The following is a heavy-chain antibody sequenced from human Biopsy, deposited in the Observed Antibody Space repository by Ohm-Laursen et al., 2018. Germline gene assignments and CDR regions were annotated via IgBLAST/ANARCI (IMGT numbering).Heavy chain of an antibody. V-gene: IGHV4-34*01. D-gene: IGHD1-26*01. J-gene: IGHJ4*02. CDR1: GGSFTDFY. CDR3: AREGGGLLPIRLTDF. CDR2: VNHIGNA. Sequence: PSQTLSLTCGVYGGSFTDFYWNWIRQSPGKGLEWIGDVNHIGNADYNPSLRRRVSISVDTSKNQFSLTLTSLTATDTAVYFCAREGGGLLPIRLTDFWGPGMMVTVSS.